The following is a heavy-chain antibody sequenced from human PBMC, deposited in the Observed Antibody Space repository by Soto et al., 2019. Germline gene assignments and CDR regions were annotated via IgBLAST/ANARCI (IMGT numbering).Heavy chain of an antibody. J-gene: IGHJ4*02. CDR3: ARASGSRVATSRSFDY. Sequence: AASVKVSCKASGGTFSSYAISWVRQAPGQGLEWMGGIIPIFGTANYAQKFQGRVTITADESTSTAYMELSSLRSEDTAVYYCARASGSRVATSRSFDYWGQGTLVTVSS. CDR2: IIPIFGTA. D-gene: IGHD5-12*01. CDR1: GGTFSSYA. V-gene: IGHV1-69*13.